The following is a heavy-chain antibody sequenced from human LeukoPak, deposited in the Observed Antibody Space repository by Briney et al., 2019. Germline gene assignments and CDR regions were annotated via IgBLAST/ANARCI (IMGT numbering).Heavy chain of an antibody. Sequence: ASVKVSCKASGYTFTGYYMHRVRQAPGQGLEWMGWINPNSGDTNYAQKFQDRVTMTRDTSISTAYMELSRLRSDDTAVYYCARGVTGIYYYYYMDVWGKGTTVTVSS. CDR2: INPNSGDT. J-gene: IGHJ6*03. V-gene: IGHV1-2*02. CDR3: ARGVTGIYYYYYMDV. CDR1: GYTFTGYY. D-gene: IGHD6-13*01.